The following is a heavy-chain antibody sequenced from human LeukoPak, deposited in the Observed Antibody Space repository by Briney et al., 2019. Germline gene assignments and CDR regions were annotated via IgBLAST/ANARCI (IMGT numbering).Heavy chain of an antibody. D-gene: IGHD3-22*01. J-gene: IGHJ3*02. CDR1: GYTFTSYD. CDR3: ARSCDSSGYCHHDAFDI. CDR2: ISAYNGNT. V-gene: IGHV1-18*01. Sequence: ASVKVSCKASGYTFTSYDINWVRQAPGQGLEWMGWISAYNGNTNYAQKLQGRVTMTTDTSTSTAYMELRSLRSDDTAVYYCARSCDSSGYCHHDAFDIWGQGTMVTVSS.